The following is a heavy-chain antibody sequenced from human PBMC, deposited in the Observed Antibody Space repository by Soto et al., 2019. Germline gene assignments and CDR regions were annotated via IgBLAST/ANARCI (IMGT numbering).Heavy chain of an antibody. CDR3: AREGYCSGGSCYPTIAYYFDY. CDR1: GGTFSSYA. Sequence: QVQLVQSGAEVQKPGSSVKVSCKASGGTFSSYAISWVRQAPGQGLEWMGGIIPIFGTANYAQKFQGRVTITADESTSTAYMELSSLRSEDTPVYYCAREGYCSGGSCYPTIAYYFDYWGQGTLVTVSS. V-gene: IGHV1-69*01. D-gene: IGHD2-15*01. J-gene: IGHJ4*02. CDR2: IIPIFGTA.